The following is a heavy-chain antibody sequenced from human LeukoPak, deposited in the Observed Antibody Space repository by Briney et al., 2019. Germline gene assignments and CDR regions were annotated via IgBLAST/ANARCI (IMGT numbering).Heavy chain of an antibody. CDR3: AREYWWTYDY. Sequence: GGSLRLSCAASGFTFSDYAMHWVRQAPGKGLEWVAVISKDGSDKYYPGSVMGRFTISRDNSKKTIYLQMYSLRAEDTAIYYCAREYWWTYDYWGQGTLVTVSS. CDR2: ISKDGSDK. V-gene: IGHV3-30-3*01. CDR1: GFTFSDYA. D-gene: IGHD2-15*01. J-gene: IGHJ4*02.